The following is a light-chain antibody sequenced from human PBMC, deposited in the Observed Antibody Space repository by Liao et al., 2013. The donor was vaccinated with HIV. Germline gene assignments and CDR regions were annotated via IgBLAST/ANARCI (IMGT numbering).Light chain of an antibody. CDR2: KDT. CDR1: AFPRQF. J-gene: IGLJ1*01. CDR3: QSADSSGTYPLV. Sequence: SYELTQPPSMSVSPGQTARITCSGDAFPRQFAYWYQQKPGQAPVLLIYKDTERPSGIPERFSGSTSGTTVTLTISGVQAEDEADYFCQSADSSGTYPLVFGTGTKVTVL. V-gene: IGLV3-25*03.